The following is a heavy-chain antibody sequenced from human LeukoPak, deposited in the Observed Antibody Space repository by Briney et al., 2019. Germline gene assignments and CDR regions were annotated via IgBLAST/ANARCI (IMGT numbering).Heavy chain of an antibody. Sequence: PSETLSLTCTVSGGSISSSSFYWGWIRQPPGKGLEWIGTIYYSGSTYYNPSLRSRVTISVDTSKNQFSLNLSSVTAADTAVYYCARHFCGGDCYSFYYYYYGMDVWGQGTTVTDSS. CDR2: IYYSGST. V-gene: IGHV4-39*01. CDR3: ARHFCGGDCYSFYYYYYGMDV. J-gene: IGHJ6*01. D-gene: IGHD2-21*02. CDR1: GGSISSSSFY.